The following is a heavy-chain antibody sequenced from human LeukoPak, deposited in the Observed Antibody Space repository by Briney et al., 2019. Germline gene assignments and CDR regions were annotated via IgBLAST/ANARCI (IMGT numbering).Heavy chain of an antibody. V-gene: IGHV1-46*01. J-gene: IGHJ3*02. Sequence: ASVKVSCKASGYTFTSYYMHWVRQAPGQGLEWMGIINPSGGSTSYAQKFQGRVTMTRDMSTSTVYMELSSLRSEDTAVYYCARDAYYDSTRYYWGDAFDIWGQGTMVTVSS. CDR2: INPSGGST. D-gene: IGHD3-22*01. CDR3: ARDAYYDSTRYYWGDAFDI. CDR1: GYTFTSYY.